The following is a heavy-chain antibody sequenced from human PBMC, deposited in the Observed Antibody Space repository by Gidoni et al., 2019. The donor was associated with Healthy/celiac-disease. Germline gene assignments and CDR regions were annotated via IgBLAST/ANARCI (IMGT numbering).Heavy chain of an antibody. J-gene: IGHJ4*02. V-gene: IGHV3-21*01. CDR3: ARDSPGWPGDY. CDR1: DFTFSRYS. CDR2: ISSSSSYI. Sequence: EVQLVESGGGLVKPGGSLRLSCAASDFTFSRYSMTWGRQGPGKGLEWVSSISSSSSYIYYADSVKGRFTISRDNAKNSLYLQMNSLRAEDTAVYYCARDSPGWPGDYWGQGTLVTVSS. D-gene: IGHD2-15*01.